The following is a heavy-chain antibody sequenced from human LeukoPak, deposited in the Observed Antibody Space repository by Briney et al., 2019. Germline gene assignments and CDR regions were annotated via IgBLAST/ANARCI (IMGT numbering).Heavy chain of an antibody. CDR3: ARLVVPDGRWVHYHYGMDV. V-gene: IGHV4-59*01. Sequence: PSETLSLTCTVSGGSISNYYWSWIRQPPGKGLEWIGYLYYSGSTTYNPPLKSRVSIAADTSKNQFSLNLSSVTAADTAVYYCARLVVPDGRWVHYHYGMDVWGQGTTVTVSS. J-gene: IGHJ6*02. D-gene: IGHD3-9*01. CDR2: LYYSGST. CDR1: GGSISNYY.